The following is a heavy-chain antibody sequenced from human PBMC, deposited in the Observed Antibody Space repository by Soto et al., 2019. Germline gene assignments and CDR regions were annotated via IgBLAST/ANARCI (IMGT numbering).Heavy chain of an antibody. Sequence: EVKLVVSGGGLVQPGGSLRLSCAASGFTFSNYDMHWVRQTSGKGLQWVAGIGTDGDTFYPGSVKGRFSISREDAKNSFYLQMNSLRAEDTAVYYCASGGLYICGQGTLVTVSS. D-gene: IGHD3-16*01. J-gene: IGHJ4*02. CDR3: ASGGLYI. V-gene: IGHV3-13*01. CDR2: IGTDGDT. CDR1: GFTFSNYD.